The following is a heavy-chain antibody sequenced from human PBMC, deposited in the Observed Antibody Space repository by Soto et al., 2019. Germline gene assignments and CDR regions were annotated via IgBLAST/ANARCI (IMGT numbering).Heavy chain of an antibody. CDR2: IYYSGST. CDR1: GARINDFY. Sequence: EALSLISTCSGARINDFYWSWIGQPPGKGLEWIGYIYYSGSTDYNPSLKGRVTISVDTSKNQLSLKMRSVTAAHTAVYYCARVGGVPARIFDDWVHGTLASGSS. D-gene: IGHD2-2*01. CDR3: ARVGGVPARIFDD. V-gene: IGHV4-59*01. J-gene: IGHJ4*01.